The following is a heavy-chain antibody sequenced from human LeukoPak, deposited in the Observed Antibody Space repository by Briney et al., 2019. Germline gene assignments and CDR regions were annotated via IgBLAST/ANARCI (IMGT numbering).Heavy chain of an antibody. Sequence: GGSLRLSCAASGFTFSSYSMNWVRQAPGEGLEWVSSISSSSSYIYYADSVKGRFTISRDNAKNSLYLQMNSLRAEDTAVYYCAREVRLNNWFDPWGQGTLVTASS. D-gene: IGHD1-1*01. CDR1: GFTFSSYS. V-gene: IGHV3-21*01. CDR2: ISSSSSYI. CDR3: AREVRLNNWFDP. J-gene: IGHJ5*02.